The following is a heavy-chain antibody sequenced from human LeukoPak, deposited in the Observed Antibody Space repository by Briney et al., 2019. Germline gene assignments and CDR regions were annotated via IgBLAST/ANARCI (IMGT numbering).Heavy chain of an antibody. CDR3: AANLAVAAVVRNWFDP. J-gene: IGHJ5*02. CDR1: GGTFSSYA. D-gene: IGHD6-19*01. CDR2: IIPIFGTA. V-gene: IGHV1-69*13. Sequence: SVKVSCKASGGTFSSYAISWVRQAPGQGLEWMGGIIPIFGTANYAQKFQGRVTITADESTSTAYMELSSLRSEDTAVYYCAANLAVAAVVRNWFDPWGQGTLVTVSS.